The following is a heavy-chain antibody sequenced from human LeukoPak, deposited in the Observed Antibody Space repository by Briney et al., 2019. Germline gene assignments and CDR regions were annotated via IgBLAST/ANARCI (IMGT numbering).Heavy chain of an antibody. J-gene: IGHJ4*02. D-gene: IGHD6-19*01. CDR2: TYYSGST. CDR1: GGSIIRGGYY. V-gene: IGHV4-31*03. CDR3: AADSKSAVAGLVRFDH. Sequence: SSETLSLTCTVSGGSIIRGGYYWTWIRQFPGKGLEWMGYTYYSGSTYYNPSLQSRLTISVDTSKNQFSLSLTSVTAADTAVYFCAADSKSAVAGLVRFDHWGQGTLVTVFS.